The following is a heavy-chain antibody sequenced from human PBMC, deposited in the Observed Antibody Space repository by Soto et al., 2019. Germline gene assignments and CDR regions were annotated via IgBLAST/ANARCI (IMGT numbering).Heavy chain of an antibody. J-gene: IGHJ3*02. CDR3: ARVFDGSGSYYNPKDAFDI. CDR2: IIPILGIA. V-gene: IGHV1-69*04. Sequence: GLEWMGRIIPILGIANYAQKFQGRVTITADKSTSTAYMELSSLRSEDTAVYYCARVFDGSGSYYNPKDAFDIWGQGTMVTVSS. D-gene: IGHD3-10*01.